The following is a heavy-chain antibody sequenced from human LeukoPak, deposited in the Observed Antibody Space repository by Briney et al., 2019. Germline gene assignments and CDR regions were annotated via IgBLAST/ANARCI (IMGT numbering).Heavy chain of an antibody. D-gene: IGHD5-12*01. Sequence: ASVKVSCKASGYTFTSYDINWVRQATGQGLEWMGWMNPNSGNTGYARKFQGRVTMTRNTSISTAYMELSSLRSEDTAVYYCARGWYSGYDWAFDYWGQGTLVTVSS. J-gene: IGHJ4*02. V-gene: IGHV1-8*01. CDR3: ARGWYSGYDWAFDY. CDR2: MNPNSGNT. CDR1: GYTFTSYD.